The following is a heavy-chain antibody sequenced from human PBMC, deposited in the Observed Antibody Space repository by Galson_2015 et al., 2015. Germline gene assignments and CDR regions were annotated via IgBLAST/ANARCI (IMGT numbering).Heavy chain of an antibody. CDR1: GLTFNNAW. CDR3: ATSRGVAVARFDY. J-gene: IGHJ4*02. V-gene: IGHV3-15*01. CDR2: IKSKTDGGSI. Sequence: SLRLSCAASGLTFNNAWMSWVRQAPGKRLEWVGRIKSKTDGGSIDYAAAVKGRFTISRHDSRAEVYLQMNSLQNEDTAVYFCATSRGVAVARFDYWGQGTLV. D-gene: IGHD6-19*01.